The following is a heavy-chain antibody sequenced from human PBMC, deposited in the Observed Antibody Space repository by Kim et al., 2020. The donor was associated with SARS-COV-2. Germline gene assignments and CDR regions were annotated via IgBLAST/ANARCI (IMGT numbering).Heavy chain of an antibody. CDR3: ARETKTEQQLATGTGDY. CDR1: GYTFTSYY. J-gene: IGHJ4*02. CDR2: INPSGGST. D-gene: IGHD6-13*01. Sequence: ASVKVSCKASGYTFTSYYMHWVRQAPGQGLEWMGIINPSGGSTSYAQKFQGRVTMTRDTSTSTVYMELSSLRSEDTAVYYCARETKTEQQLATGTGDYWGQGTLVTVSS. V-gene: IGHV1-46*01.